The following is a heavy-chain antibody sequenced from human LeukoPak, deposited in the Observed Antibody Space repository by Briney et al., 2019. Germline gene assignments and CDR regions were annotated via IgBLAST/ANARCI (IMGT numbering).Heavy chain of an antibody. CDR3: ASSGIQLYLYYFDY. D-gene: IGHD5-18*01. J-gene: IGHJ4*02. CDR2: ISFDRSNK. CDR1: GFTFSSYA. V-gene: IGHV3-30-3*01. Sequence: GGSLRLSGAASGFTFSSYAMHWVRQAPGKGLEWVAVISFDRSNKYYADSVKGRFTISRDNSKNTLYLQMNSLRAEDTAVYYCASSGIQLYLYYFDYWGQGTLVTVSS.